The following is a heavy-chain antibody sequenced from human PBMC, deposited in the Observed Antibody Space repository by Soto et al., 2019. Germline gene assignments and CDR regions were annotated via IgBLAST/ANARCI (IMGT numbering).Heavy chain of an antibody. CDR2: VWSNGNLK. CDR3: ERIPLDTIMALDY. D-gene: IGHD5-18*01. J-gene: IGHJ4*02. CDR1: GFTFDAYG. V-gene: IGHV3-33*01. Sequence: QVQLVESGGGVVQPGGSLRLSCAASGFTFDAYGFHWVRQAPGKGLEWVAVVWSNGNLKYYADSVQGRFTISRVSSKSALNLQMNSLRADETAVYYCERIPLDTIMALDYWGQGTLVTVSS.